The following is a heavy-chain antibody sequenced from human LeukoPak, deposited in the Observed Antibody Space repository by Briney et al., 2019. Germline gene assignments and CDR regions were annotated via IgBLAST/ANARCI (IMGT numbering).Heavy chain of an antibody. CDR2: IYPGDSDT. V-gene: IGHV5-51*01. CDR1: GYSFTSYW. D-gene: IGHD3-22*01. Sequence: GESLKISCKGSGYSFTSYWIGWVRQMPGKGLEWMGIIYPGDSDTRYSPSFQGQVTISADKSISTAYLQWSSLKASDTAMYYCARLSSGYYGGDPFDIWGQGTMVTVSS. J-gene: IGHJ3*02. CDR3: ARLSSGYYGGDPFDI.